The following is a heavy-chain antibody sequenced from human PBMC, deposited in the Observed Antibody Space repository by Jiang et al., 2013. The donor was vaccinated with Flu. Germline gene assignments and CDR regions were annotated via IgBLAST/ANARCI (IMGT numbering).Heavy chain of an antibody. D-gene: IGHD3-3*01. CDR3: ARGVNGGVGLHYYYYMDV. V-gene: IGHV4-59*11. CDR1: GGSLSGHY. CDR2: IYYSGST. J-gene: IGHJ6*03. Sequence: PGLVKPSEMLSLTCTVSGGSLSGHYWSWIRQPPGKGLEWIGYIYYSGSTNSNPSLKSRVTMSVDTSKNQFSLKLRSVTAADTAVYFCARGVNGGVGLHYYYYMDVWGTGTTVTVSS.